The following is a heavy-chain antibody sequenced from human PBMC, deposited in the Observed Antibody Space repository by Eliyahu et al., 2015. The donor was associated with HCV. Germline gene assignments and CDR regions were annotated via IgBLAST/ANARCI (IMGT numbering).Heavy chain of an antibody. Sequence: QVQLVESGGGVVQPGRSLRLSCAASGFTFSSYGMHWVRQAPGKGLEWVAVXWYDGSNKYYADSVKGRFTISRDNSKNTLYLQMNSLRAEDTAVYYCARDNGGYFDYWGQGTLVTVSS. D-gene: IGHD7-27*01. CDR2: XWYDGSNK. CDR1: GFTFSSYG. CDR3: ARDNGGYFDY. V-gene: IGHV3-33*01. J-gene: IGHJ4*02.